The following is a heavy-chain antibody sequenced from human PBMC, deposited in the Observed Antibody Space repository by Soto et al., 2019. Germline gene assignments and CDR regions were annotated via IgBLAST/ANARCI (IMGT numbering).Heavy chain of an antibody. V-gene: IGHV4-31*03. CDR2: IYYGGST. D-gene: IGHD3-3*01. Sequence: PSETLSLTCTVSGGSISSGGYYWSWIRQHPGKGLEWIGYIYYGGSTYYNPSLKSRVTISVDTSKNQFSLKLSSVTAADTAVYYCARGPKRINTIFGLVISGESNWFDPWGQGTLVTVSS. J-gene: IGHJ5*02. CDR1: GGSISSGGYY. CDR3: ARGPKRINTIFGLVISGESNWFDP.